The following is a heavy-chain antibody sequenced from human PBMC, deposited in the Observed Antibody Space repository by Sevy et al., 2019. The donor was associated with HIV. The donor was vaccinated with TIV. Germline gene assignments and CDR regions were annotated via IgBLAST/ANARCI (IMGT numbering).Heavy chain of an antibody. V-gene: IGHV3-13*01. D-gene: IGHD3-22*01. Sequence: GGSLRLSCAASGFTFSSYDMHWVRQATGKGLEWVSAIGTAGDTYYPGSVKGRFTISRENAKNSLYLQMNSLRAGDTAVYYCARGGFRIRYYSSGYYFDYWGHGTLVTVSS. CDR1: GFTFSSYD. CDR3: ARGGFRIRYYSSGYYFDY. CDR2: IGTAGDT. J-gene: IGHJ4*01.